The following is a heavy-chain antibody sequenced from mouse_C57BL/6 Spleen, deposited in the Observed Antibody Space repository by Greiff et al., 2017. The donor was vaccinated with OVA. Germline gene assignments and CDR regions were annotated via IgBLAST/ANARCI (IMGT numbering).Heavy chain of an antibody. CDR2: IDPSDSET. CDR1: GYTFTSYW. J-gene: IGHJ2*01. CDR3: ARDLANWDAYYFDD. V-gene: IGHV1-52*01. D-gene: IGHD4-1*01. Sequence: QVQLQQPGAELVRPGSSVKLSCKASGYTFTSYWMHWVKQRPIQGLEWIGNIDPSDSETHYNQKFKDKATLTVDKSSSTAYMQLSSLTSEDSAVYYCARDLANWDAYYFDDWGQGTTLTVSS.